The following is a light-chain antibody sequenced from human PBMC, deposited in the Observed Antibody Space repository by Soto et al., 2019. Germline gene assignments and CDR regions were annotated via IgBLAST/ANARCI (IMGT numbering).Light chain of an antibody. Sequence: QSVLTQPASVSGSPGQSITISCTGTSSDVGGYNYVSWYQQHPGKAPKLMIYDVSNRPSGVSNRFSGSKAGNTASLTISGLQADDEADDYCSSYRSSSTLEVFGTGTKLTV. CDR1: SSDVGGYNY. CDR2: DVS. CDR3: SSYRSSSTLEV. J-gene: IGLJ1*01. V-gene: IGLV2-14*03.